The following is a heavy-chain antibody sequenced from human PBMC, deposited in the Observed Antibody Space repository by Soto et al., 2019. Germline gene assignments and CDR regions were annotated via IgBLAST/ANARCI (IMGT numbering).Heavy chain of an antibody. Sequence: ASVKVSCKASGYTFTSYYMHWVRQAPGQGLEWMGIINPSGGSTSYAQKFQGRVTMTRDTSTSTVYMELSSLRSEDTAVYYCARVYPSDTRYGYVGNNWLDPWGQGTLVTVSS. D-gene: IGHD5-18*01. V-gene: IGHV1-46*03. CDR2: INPSGGST. CDR1: GYTFTSYY. J-gene: IGHJ5*02. CDR3: ARVYPSDTRYGYVGNNWLDP.